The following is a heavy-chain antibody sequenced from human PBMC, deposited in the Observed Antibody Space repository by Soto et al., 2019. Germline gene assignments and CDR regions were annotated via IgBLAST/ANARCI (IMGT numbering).Heavy chain of an antibody. J-gene: IGHJ6*02. V-gene: IGHV3-33*01. CDR1: GFTFSSYG. CDR2: IWYDGSNK. D-gene: IGHD6-13*01. CDR3: ARRGRLKAAGTGSDYYYGMDV. Sequence: PGGSLRLSCAASGFTFSSYGMHWVRQAPGKGLEWVAVIWYDGSNKYYADSVKGRFTISRDNSKNTLYLQMNGLRAEDTAVYYCARRGRLKAAGTGSDYYYGMDVWGQGTTVTVSS.